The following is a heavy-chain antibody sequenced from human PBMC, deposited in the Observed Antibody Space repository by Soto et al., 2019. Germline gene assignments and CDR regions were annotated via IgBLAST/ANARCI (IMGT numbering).Heavy chain of an antibody. V-gene: IGHV3-9*01. CDR3: AKENNYYFDY. Sequence: PGGSLRLSCAASGFTFYDYAIHWVRQAPGKGLEWVSGISWNSGSIGYADSVKGRFTISRDNAKNSLYLQMNSLRAEDTALYYCAKENNYYFDYWGQGTLVTVSS. CDR2: ISWNSGSI. CDR1: GFTFYDYA. J-gene: IGHJ4*02.